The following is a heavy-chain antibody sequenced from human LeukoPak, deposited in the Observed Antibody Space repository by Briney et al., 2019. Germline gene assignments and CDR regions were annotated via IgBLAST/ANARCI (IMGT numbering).Heavy chain of an antibody. D-gene: IGHD1-1*01. CDR1: GFTFSSYA. Sequence: GRSLRLSCAASGFTFSSYAMHWVRQAPGKGLEWVAVISYDGSNKYYADSVKGRFTISRDNSKNTLYLQMNSLRAEDTAVYYCARGATGIYFDYWGQGTLVTVSS. J-gene: IGHJ4*02. CDR3: ARGATGIYFDY. V-gene: IGHV3-30-3*01. CDR2: ISYDGSNK.